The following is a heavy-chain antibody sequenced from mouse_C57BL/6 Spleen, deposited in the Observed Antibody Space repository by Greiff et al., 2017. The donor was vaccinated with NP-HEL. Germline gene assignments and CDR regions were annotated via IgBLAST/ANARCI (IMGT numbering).Heavy chain of an antibody. V-gene: IGHV1-59*01. D-gene: IGHD2-3*01. Sequence: LKQPGAELVRPGTSVKLSCKASGYTFTSYWMHWVKQRPGQGLEWIGVIDPSDSYTNYNQKFKGKATLTVDTSSSTAYMQLSSLTSEDSAVYYCAGDGYYDYFDYWGQGTTLTVSS. CDR1: GYTFTSYW. J-gene: IGHJ2*01. CDR3: AGDGYYDYFDY. CDR2: IDPSDSYT.